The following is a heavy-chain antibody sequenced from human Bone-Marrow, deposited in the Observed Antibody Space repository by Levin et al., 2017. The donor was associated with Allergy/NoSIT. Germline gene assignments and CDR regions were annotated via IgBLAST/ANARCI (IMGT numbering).Heavy chain of an antibody. J-gene: IGHJ4*02. CDR2: IYSNGIT. V-gene: IGHV4-59*01. D-gene: IGHD1-20*01. Sequence: SSQTLSLTCTFFFAGGSMGPFHWNWIRQPPGKGLEWIGYIYSNGITNYNPSLASRVTISLGTSKNQFSLRLTSVTAADTAVYYCARGMSNWNDSPPEHWGPGTLVAVSS. CDR1: GGSMGPFH. CDR3: ARGMSNWNDSPPEH.